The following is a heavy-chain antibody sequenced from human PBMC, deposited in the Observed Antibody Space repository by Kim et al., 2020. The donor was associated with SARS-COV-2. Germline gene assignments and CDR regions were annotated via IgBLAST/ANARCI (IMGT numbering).Heavy chain of an antibody. V-gene: IGHV1-18*01. CDR1: GYTFTSYG. CDR3: ARRVQLWFSNYHYYGMDV. Sequence: ASVKVSCKASGYTFTSYGISWVRQAPGQGLEWMGWISAYNGNTNNAQKLQGRVTMTTDTSTSTAYMELRSRRSDDTAVYYCARRVQLWFSNYHYYGMDVWGQGATVTV. J-gene: IGHJ6*02. D-gene: IGHD5-18*01. CDR2: ISAYNGNT.